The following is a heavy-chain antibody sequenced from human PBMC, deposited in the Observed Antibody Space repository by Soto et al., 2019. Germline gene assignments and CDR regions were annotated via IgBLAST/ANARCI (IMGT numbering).Heavy chain of an antibody. V-gene: IGHV1-69*13. CDR2: IIPIFGTA. Sequence: GASVKVSCKASGGTFSSYAISWVRQAPGQGLEWMGGIIPIFGTANYAQKFQGRVTITADESTSTAYMELSSLRSEDTAVYYCARHTQRLLRRGWFDPWGQGTQVTVSS. D-gene: IGHD6-25*01. J-gene: IGHJ5*02. CDR3: ARHTQRLLRRGWFDP. CDR1: GGTFSSYA.